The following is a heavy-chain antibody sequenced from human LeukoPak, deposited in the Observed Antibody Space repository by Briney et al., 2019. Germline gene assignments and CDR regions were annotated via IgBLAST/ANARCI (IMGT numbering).Heavy chain of an antibody. D-gene: IGHD4-11*01. CDR2: ITIDSTTK. Sequence: PGGSLRLSCAASGFRFNNYDMNWVRQAPGKGLEWVSYITIDSTTKDYADSVKGRFTISRDNAKNSLYLQMDSLRAEDTALYYCARDASNGHRWTHFDWCGQGTLVTVSS. J-gene: IGHJ4*02. V-gene: IGHV3-48*01. CDR3: ARDASNGHRWTHFDW. CDR1: GFRFNNYD.